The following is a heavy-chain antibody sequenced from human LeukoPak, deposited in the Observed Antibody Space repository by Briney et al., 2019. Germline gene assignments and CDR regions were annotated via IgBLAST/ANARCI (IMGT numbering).Heavy chain of an antibody. CDR3: ARAPYDSSGYYKGYFQH. D-gene: IGHD3-22*01. CDR2: ICAYNGNT. V-gene: IGHV1-18*01. Sequence: ASVKVSCKASGYTFTSYGISWVRQAPGQGLEWMGWICAYNGNTNYAQKLQGRVTMTTDTSTSTAYMELRSLRSDDTAVYYCARAPYDSSGYYKGYFQHWGQGTLVTVSS. CDR1: GYTFTSYG. J-gene: IGHJ1*01.